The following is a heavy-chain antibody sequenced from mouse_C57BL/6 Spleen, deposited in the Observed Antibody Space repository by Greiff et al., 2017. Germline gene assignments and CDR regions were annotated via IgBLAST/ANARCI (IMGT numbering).Heavy chain of an antibody. Sequence: EVKLEESGGGLVKPGGSLKLSCAASGFTFSSYTMSWVRQTPETRLEWVATISGGGGNTYYPDMGKVRFTISRDNAKNTLYLQMSSLRSEDTALYDCARRLLGYFDVWGTGTTVTVSS. V-gene: IGHV5-9*01. CDR2: ISGGGGNT. CDR1: GFTFSSYT. D-gene: IGHD1-1*01. CDR3: ARRLLGYFDV. J-gene: IGHJ1*03.